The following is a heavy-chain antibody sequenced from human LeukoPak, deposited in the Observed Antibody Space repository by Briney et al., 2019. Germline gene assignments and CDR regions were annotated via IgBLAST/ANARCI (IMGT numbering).Heavy chain of an antibody. J-gene: IGHJ4*02. CDR3: AKDRYSSSWYTIDY. CDR2: ISGSGVST. D-gene: IGHD6-13*01. Sequence: GGSLRLSCAASGITFNNYAMTWVRQAPGKGLEWVSAISGSGVSTYYADSVKGRFTISRDNSKNSLYLHMNSLRVEDTALYFCAKDRYSSSWYTIDYWGQGTLVTVSS. V-gene: IGHV3-23*01. CDR1: GITFNNYA.